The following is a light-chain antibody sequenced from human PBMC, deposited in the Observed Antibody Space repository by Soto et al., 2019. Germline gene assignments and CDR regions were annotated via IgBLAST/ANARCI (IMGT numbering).Light chain of an antibody. CDR1: QSININ. V-gene: IGKV3-15*01. Sequence: EVVMTQSSATLSVSPGETVTLSCKASQSININIAWYQQKPGQAPRLLIYGASTRATGIPTRFSGSGSGTEFTLTISSLQSEDFAVYYCQQYNNWPWTFGQGTKVDIK. CDR3: QQYNNWPWT. J-gene: IGKJ1*01. CDR2: GAS.